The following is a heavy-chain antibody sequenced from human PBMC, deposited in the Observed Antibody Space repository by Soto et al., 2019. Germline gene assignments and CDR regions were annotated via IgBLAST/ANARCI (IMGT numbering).Heavy chain of an antibody. V-gene: IGHV1-69*13. CDR1: GGTFSSYA. D-gene: IGHD6-19*01. J-gene: IGHJ6*02. CDR2: IIPIFGTA. Sequence: SVKVSCKASGGTFSSYAISWVRQAPGRGLEWMGGIIPIFGTANYAQKFQGRVTITADESTGTAYMELSSLRSEDTAVYYCARAVAVAGTGPYYYYGMDVWGQGTTVTVSS. CDR3: ARAVAVAGTGPYYYYGMDV.